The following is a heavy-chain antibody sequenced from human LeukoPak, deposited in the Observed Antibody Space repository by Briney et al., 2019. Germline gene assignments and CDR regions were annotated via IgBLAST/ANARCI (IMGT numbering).Heavy chain of an antibody. Sequence: GGSLRHSCAASGFTFSSYWMRWVRQAPGKGVEWVANIKQGGSEKYHVASVNGRFTISRDNAKNSLYLQMTSLRAEDTAVYYCAREQWLVRWVDYWGQGTLVTVSS. CDR2: IKQGGSEK. V-gene: IGHV3-7*03. J-gene: IGHJ4*02. CDR1: GFTFSSYW. CDR3: AREQWLVRWVDY. D-gene: IGHD6-19*01.